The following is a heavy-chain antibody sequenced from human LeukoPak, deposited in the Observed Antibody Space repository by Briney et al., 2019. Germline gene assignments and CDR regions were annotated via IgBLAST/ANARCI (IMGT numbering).Heavy chain of an antibody. Sequence: GGSLRLSCAASGFTFSDYYMSWIRQAPGKGLEWVSYISSSGSTIYYADSVKGRFTISRDNAKNSLYLQMNSLRAEDTAVYYCASHSSYYYDSSGYYFDYWGQGTLVTVSS. CDR1: GFTFSDYY. D-gene: IGHD3-22*01. CDR3: ASHSSYYYDSSGYYFDY. V-gene: IGHV3-11*04. CDR2: ISSSGSTI. J-gene: IGHJ4*02.